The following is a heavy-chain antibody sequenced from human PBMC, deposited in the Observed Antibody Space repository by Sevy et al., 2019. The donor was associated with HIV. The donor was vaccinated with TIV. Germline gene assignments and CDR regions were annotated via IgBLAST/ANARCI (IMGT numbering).Heavy chain of an antibody. V-gene: IGHV3-64D*06. CDR3: VKLTYSYGLFDF. J-gene: IGHJ4*02. D-gene: IGHD5-18*01. CDR1: GFTFSSYA. Sequence: GGSLRLSCSASGFTFSSYAMHWVRQAPGKGLEYVSSISGSGGSTYYADSVKGRFTISRDNSKNTVYLQISSLGADDTAVYYCVKLTYSYGLFDFWGQGTLVTVSS. CDR2: ISGSGGST.